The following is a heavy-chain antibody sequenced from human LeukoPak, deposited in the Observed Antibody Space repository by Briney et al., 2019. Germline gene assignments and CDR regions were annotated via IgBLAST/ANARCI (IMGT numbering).Heavy chain of an antibody. CDR2: ISSSSSYI. CDR1: GFTFSSYS. V-gene: IGHV3-21*01. J-gene: IGHJ4*02. Sequence: GGSLRLSCAASGFTFSSYSMNWVRQAPGKGLEWVSSISSSSSYIYYADSVKGRFTISRDNAKNSLYLQMNSLRAEDTAVYYCAKGGPGIVGATTPFDYWGQGTLVTVSS. CDR3: AKGGPGIVGATTPFDY. D-gene: IGHD1-26*01.